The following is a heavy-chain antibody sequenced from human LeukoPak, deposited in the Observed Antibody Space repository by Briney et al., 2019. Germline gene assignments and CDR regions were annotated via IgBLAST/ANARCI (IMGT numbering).Heavy chain of an antibody. CDR1: GYTFTSYG. CDR2: INPNSGGT. V-gene: IGHV1-2*02. D-gene: IGHD5-18*01. CDR3: ARYHPDTADDY. J-gene: IGHJ4*02. Sequence: ASVTASCKASGYTFTSYGISWVRQAPGQGLEWMGWINPNSGGTNYAQKFQGRVTMTRDTSISTAYMELSRLRSDDTAVYYCARYHPDTADDYWGQGTLVTVSS.